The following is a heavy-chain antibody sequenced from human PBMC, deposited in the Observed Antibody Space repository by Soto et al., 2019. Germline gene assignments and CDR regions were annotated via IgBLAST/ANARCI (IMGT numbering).Heavy chain of an antibody. CDR2: IFYNGRS. J-gene: IGHJ4*02. D-gene: IGHD1-26*01. CDR3: ARAGYTSNYYGGFYFDY. Sequence: PSETLSLTCSVSGGSFSSYYWSWIRQSPGKGLEYIGYIFYNGRSSYNPSLMNRVTIAIGTSKNQFFLRLGSLTPADTAIYYCARAGYTSNYYGGFYFDYWGLGTLVTVYS. CDR1: GGSFSSYY. V-gene: IGHV4-59*01.